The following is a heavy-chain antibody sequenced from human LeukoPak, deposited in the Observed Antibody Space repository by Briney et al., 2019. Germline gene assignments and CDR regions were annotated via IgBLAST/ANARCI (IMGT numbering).Heavy chain of an antibody. D-gene: IGHD5-12*01. CDR1: AFNFTAYW. J-gene: IGHJ5*02. CDR3: AVSNGGYGP. CDR2: INSDGTTT. Sequence: GGSLRLSCGSSAFNFTAYWMHWVRQDPRQGLLWVARINSDGTTTNYADSVKGRFTISRDNAKNTLFLQMNSLRAEDTAVYFCAVSNGGYGPWGQGALVTVSS. V-gene: IGHV3-74*01.